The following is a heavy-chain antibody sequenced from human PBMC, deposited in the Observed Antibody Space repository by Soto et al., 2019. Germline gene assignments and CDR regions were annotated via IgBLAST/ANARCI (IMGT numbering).Heavy chain of an antibody. V-gene: IGHV1-46*01. CDR1: GYTFTXXX. D-gene: IGHD3-10*01. Sequence: QVQLVQSGAEVKKPGAXXXXXCKASGYTFTXXXXXXXXXXXXXXXEWVGRIKPLVFSTTYAQKFRGRVTMTRDTSPSTVYMELTNLRSDDTAVYYCARAAGRFGELYWFDPWGQGTLVTVSP. CDR2: IKPLVFST. J-gene: IGHJ5*02. CDR3: ARAAGRFGELYWFDP.